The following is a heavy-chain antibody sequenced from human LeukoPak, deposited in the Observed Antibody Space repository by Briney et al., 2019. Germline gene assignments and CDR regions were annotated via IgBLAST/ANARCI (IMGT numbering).Heavy chain of an antibody. Sequence: GGSLRLSRAASGFTFYDYAMHWVRQAPGKGLEWVSGISWNSGSIGYADSVKGRFTISRDNAKNTLYLQMNSLRAEDTAVYYCARDARPYYDFWSGYYRPSDYYYYGMDVWGQGTTVTVSS. CDR2: ISWNSGSI. V-gene: IGHV3-9*01. J-gene: IGHJ6*02. D-gene: IGHD3-3*01. CDR3: ARDARPYYDFWSGYYRPSDYYYYGMDV. CDR1: GFTFYDYA.